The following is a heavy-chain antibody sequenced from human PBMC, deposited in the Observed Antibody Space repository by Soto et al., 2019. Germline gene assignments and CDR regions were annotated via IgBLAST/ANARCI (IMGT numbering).Heavy chain of an antibody. CDR2: IHPHSGAT. CDR3: VREGVGTTYGWFDP. V-gene: IGHV1-2*04. J-gene: IGHJ5*02. CDR1: GYTFTGNY. D-gene: IGHD1-1*01. Sequence: QVQLVQSGAEVKKPGASVKVSCEATGYTFTGNYLHWVRQAPGQGLEWMGWIHPHSGATKYAQKFQGWVTMTRDTSISTAYLDLSSLKSNDTAVYYCVREGVGTTYGWFDPWGQGTLVTVSS.